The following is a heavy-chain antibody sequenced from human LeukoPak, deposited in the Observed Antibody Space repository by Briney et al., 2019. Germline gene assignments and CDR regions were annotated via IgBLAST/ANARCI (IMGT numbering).Heavy chain of an antibody. CDR3: ATRFGLDYYYYYMDV. Sequence: GGTLRLSCAASGFTFSLYAMTWVRQTPEKWLEWVSTIDGDGANTYYADSVRGRFTISRDNSKNTLSLQMTSLRADDTAVYYCATRFGLDYYYYYMDVWGKGTTVTVSS. CDR2: IDGDGANT. D-gene: IGHD3-10*01. V-gene: IGHV3-23*01. J-gene: IGHJ6*03. CDR1: GFTFSLYA.